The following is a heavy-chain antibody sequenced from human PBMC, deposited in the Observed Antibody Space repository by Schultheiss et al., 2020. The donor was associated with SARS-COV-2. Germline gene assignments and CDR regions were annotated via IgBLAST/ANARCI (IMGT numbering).Heavy chain of an antibody. CDR3: AREPVQSRYNWNDLGWFDP. V-gene: IGHV1-18*01. CDR2: ISAYNGNT. J-gene: IGHJ5*02. Sequence: ASVKVSCKASGYTFTSYGISWVRQAPGQGLEWMGWISAYNGNTNYAQKLQGRVTMTTDTSTSTAYMELRSLRSEDTAVYYCAREPVQSRYNWNDLGWFDPWGQGTLVTVSS. D-gene: IGHD1-1*01. CDR1: GYTFTSYG.